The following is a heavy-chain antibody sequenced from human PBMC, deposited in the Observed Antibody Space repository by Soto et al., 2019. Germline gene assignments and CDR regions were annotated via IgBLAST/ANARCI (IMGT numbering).Heavy chain of an antibody. CDR3: ASSDRSGFGFDY. CDR1: CGPPSSSSYY. Sequence: ENLSPTCTVFCGPPSSSSYYWGWVPQPPGKGLEWIGSIYYSGSTYYNPSLKSRVTISVDTSKNQFSLKLNSVTPEDTALYYCASSDRSGFGFDYWGQGTLVTVSS. J-gene: IGHJ4*02. D-gene: IGHD3-22*01. CDR2: IYYSGST. V-gene: IGHV4-39*01.